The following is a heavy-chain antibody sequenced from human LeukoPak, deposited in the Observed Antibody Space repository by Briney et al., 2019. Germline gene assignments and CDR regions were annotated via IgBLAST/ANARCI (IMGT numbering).Heavy chain of an antibody. D-gene: IGHD3-22*01. CDR2: ISGSGGST. V-gene: IGHV3-23*01. Sequence: GGSLRLSCAASGFTFSSYPMSWVRQAPGKGLEWVSAISGSGGSTYYADSVKGRFTISRDKSKNTLYLQMNSLRAEDTAVYYCAKVLYYYDSSAYWGGFDYWGQGTLVTVSS. CDR1: GFTFSSYP. CDR3: AKVLYYYDSSAYWGGFDY. J-gene: IGHJ4*02.